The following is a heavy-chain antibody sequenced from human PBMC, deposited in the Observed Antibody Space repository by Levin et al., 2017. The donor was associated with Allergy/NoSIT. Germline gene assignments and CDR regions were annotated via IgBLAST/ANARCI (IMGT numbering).Heavy chain of an antibody. CDR3: AKGHLLSSGTYYYMDV. CDR1: GFTFSSYA. D-gene: IGHD3-3*02. V-gene: IGHV3-23*01. Sequence: GESLKISCAASGFTFSSYAMSWVRQAPGKGLEWVSVISGVGGRTYYADSVKGRFTISRDNSKNTMYLQMNSLRAEDTAVYYCAKGHLLSSGTYYYMDVWGKGTTVTVSS. J-gene: IGHJ6*03. CDR2: ISGVGGRT.